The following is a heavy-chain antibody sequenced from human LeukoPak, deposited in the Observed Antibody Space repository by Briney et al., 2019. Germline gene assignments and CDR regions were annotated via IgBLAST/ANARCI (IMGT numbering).Heavy chain of an antibody. J-gene: IGHJ4*02. D-gene: IGHD1-1*01. CDR3: ARITTNGYFEY. CDR1: GFTFSSFW. CDR2: IKYDESEK. Sequence: GGSLRLSCAASGFTFSSFWMGWVRQAPGKGLEWVASIKYDESEKHHVDSVKGRFTVSRDNAENSLYLQMNNLRAEDTAVYFCARITTNGYFEYWGQGTLVTVSS. V-gene: IGHV3-7*01.